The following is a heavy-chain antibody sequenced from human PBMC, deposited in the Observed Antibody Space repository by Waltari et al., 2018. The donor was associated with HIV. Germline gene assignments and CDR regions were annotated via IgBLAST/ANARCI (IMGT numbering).Heavy chain of an antibody. J-gene: IGHJ4*02. CDR2: IYDSGRT. CDR1: GGSLSNGGYY. CDR3: ARDRDGSGALDY. V-gene: IGHV4-31*01. Sequence: QVQLQESGPGLVKPSQTLSPTCTVSGGSLSNGGYYWSWIRQHPGKGLQWIGYIYDSGRTYYNPSLRSLVTLSVDTSKNQFSLKVKSVTAADTAMYYCARDRDGSGALDYWGQGNLVTVSA. D-gene: IGHD3-10*01.